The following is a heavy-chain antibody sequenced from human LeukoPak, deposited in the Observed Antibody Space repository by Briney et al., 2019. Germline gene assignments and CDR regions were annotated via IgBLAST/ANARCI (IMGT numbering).Heavy chain of an antibody. CDR1: GYTFTGYY. CDR2: INPSGGST. CDR3: ARAPSPHYYGSGSYYKY. V-gene: IGHV1-46*01. D-gene: IGHD3-10*01. Sequence: ASVKVSCKASGYTFTGYYMHWVRQAPREGLEWMGIINPSGGSTSYAQKFQGRVTMTRDTSTSTVYMELSSLRSEDTAVYYCARAPSPHYYGSGSYYKYWGQGTLVTVSS. J-gene: IGHJ4*02.